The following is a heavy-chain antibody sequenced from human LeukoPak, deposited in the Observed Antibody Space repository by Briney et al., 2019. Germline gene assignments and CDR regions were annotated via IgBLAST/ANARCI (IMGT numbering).Heavy chain of an antibody. CDR2: LSHSGENT. D-gene: IGHD3-22*01. V-gene: IGHV3-23*01. CDR3: AKDYYDSSGYQPSDY. J-gene: IGHJ4*02. CDR1: GFPFSSYA. Sequence: GGSLRLSCAASGFPFSSYAMSWVRQAPGKGLEWVSTLSHSGENTYYADSVKGRFTISRDSSTLYLQMNSLRAEDTAVYYCAKDYYDSSGYQPSDYWGQGTLVTVSS.